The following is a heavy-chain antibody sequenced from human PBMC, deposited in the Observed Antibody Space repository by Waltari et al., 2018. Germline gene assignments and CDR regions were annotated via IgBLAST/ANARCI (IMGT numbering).Heavy chain of an antibody. J-gene: IGHJ3*02. CDR3: AREGGCSSTSCYVADAFDI. V-gene: IGHV4-59*11. CDR1: GSSISSHY. D-gene: IGHD2-2*01. CDR2: IYYSGST. Sequence: QVQLQESGPGLGKPSETLSLTCTVSGSSISSHYWSWIRQPPGKGLEWIGYIYYSGSTNYNPSLKSRVTISVDTSKNQFSLKLSSVTAADTAVYYCAREGGCSSTSCYVADAFDIWGQGTMVTVSS.